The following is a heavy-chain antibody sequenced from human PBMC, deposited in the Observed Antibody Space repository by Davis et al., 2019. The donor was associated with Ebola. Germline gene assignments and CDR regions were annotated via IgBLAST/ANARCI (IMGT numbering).Heavy chain of an antibody. D-gene: IGHD3-3*01. J-gene: IGHJ4*02. CDR2: INPNSGGT. CDR1: GYSFPPSY. V-gene: IGHV1-2*04. Sequence: ASVKVSCKASGYSFPPSYMHWVRQAPGQGLEWMGWINPNSGGTNYAQKFQGWVTMTRDTSISTAYMELSRLRSDDTAVCYCARGPLILEWLLYDYWGQGTLVNVTS. CDR3: ARGPLILEWLLYDY.